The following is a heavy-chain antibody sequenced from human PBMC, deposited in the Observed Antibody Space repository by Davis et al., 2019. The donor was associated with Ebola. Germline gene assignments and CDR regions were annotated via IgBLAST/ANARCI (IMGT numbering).Heavy chain of an antibody. D-gene: IGHD1-26*01. CDR1: GYTFTSYA. CDR2: INAGNGNT. V-gene: IGHV1-3*01. Sequence: ASVKVSCKASGYTFTSYAMHWVRQAPGQRLEWMGWINAGNGNTKYSQKFQGRVTITRDTSASTAYMELRSLRSDDTAVYYCARDEWELLSGFYGYWGQGTLVTVSS. CDR3: ARDEWELLSGFYGY. J-gene: IGHJ4*02.